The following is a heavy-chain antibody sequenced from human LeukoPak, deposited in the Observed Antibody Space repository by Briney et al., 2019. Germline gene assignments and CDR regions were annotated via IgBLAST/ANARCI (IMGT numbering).Heavy chain of an antibody. CDR3: AKSPVSSCRGSFCYPFDY. J-gene: IGHJ4*02. D-gene: IGHD2-15*01. CDR1: GFTFSTYA. CDR2: ISGSDDGT. Sequence: GGSLRLSCAASGFTFSTYAMSWVRQIPGKGLEWVSAISGSDDGTYYADSVKGRFTISRDNSRNTLYLQLNTLRAEDTAVYFCAKSPVSSCRGSFCYPFDYWGQGNLVTVSS. V-gene: IGHV3-23*01.